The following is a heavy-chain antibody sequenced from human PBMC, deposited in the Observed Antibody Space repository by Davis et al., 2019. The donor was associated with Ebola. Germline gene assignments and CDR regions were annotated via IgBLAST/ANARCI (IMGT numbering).Heavy chain of an antibody. Sequence: SVKVSCKASGYTFTSYGNRWVRQAPGQGLEWMGGIIPIFGTANYAQKFQGRLTITADESTTTAYMELRSLGSEDTAVYYCARDAGGSGYYGSWFDPWGQGTLVTVSS. CDR2: IIPIFGTA. CDR3: ARDAGGSGYYGSWFDP. V-gene: IGHV1-69*13. D-gene: IGHD3-3*01. CDR1: GYTFTSYG. J-gene: IGHJ5*02.